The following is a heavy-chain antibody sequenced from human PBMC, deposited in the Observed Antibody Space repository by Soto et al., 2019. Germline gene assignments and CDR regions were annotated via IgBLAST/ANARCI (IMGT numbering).Heavy chain of an antibody. J-gene: IGHJ4*02. CDR3: ARIPRYSFPTSDDLDS. V-gene: IGHV1-69*13. CDR2: ITPIYPTT. CDR1: GGTFYTYT. D-gene: IGHD5-18*01. Sequence: SVKVSCKASGGTFYTYTFSWVRQAPGQGLEWMGSITPIYPTTNYAEKFQGRLMVTADGSTNTAYMELNSLTSEDTAVYYCARIPRYSFPTSDDLDSWGQGTLVTVSS.